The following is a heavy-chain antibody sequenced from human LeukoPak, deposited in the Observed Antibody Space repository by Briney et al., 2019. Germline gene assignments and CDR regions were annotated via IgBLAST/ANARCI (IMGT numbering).Heavy chain of an antibody. CDR3: ARDGTTTAFDI. Sequence: SETLSLTCTVSGGSISSYYWSWIRQPPGKGLEWIGYIYYSGNTNYNPSLKSRVTISVDTSKNQFSLELRSVTSADTAVYYCARDGTTTAFDIWGQGTMVTVSS. V-gene: IGHV4-59*13. CDR1: GGSISSYY. D-gene: IGHD1-7*01. CDR2: IYYSGNT. J-gene: IGHJ3*02.